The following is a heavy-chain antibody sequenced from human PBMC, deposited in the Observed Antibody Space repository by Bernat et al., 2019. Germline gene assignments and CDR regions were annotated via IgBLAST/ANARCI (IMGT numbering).Heavy chain of an antibody. J-gene: IGHJ4*02. CDR1: GFTFSSYE. V-gene: IGHV3-23*04. CDR3: AKGVGSSGWNYYFDY. Sequence: EVQLVESGGGLVQPGGSLRLSCAASGFTFSSYEMNWVRQAPGKGLEWVSAISGSGGSTYYADSVKGRFTISRDNSKNTLYLQMNSLRAEDTAVYYCAKGVGSSGWNYYFDYWGQGTLVTVSS. CDR2: ISGSGGST. D-gene: IGHD6-19*01.